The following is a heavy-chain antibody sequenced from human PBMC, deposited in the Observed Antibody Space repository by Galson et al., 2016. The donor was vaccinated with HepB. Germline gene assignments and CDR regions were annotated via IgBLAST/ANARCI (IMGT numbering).Heavy chain of an antibody. D-gene: IGHD5-24*01. V-gene: IGHV2-5*02. CDR3: AHSPRRDGYNSDFDY. J-gene: IGHJ4*02. CDR2: IYWDNDK. CDR1: GFSLSTSGVA. Sequence: PALVKPTQTLTLTCTFSGFSLSTSGVAVGWIRQPPGKALEWLALIYWDNDKRYSPSLQSRLTITKDTSKNQVVLTMTNMDPVDTATYYCAHSPRRDGYNSDFDYWGQGTLVTVSS.